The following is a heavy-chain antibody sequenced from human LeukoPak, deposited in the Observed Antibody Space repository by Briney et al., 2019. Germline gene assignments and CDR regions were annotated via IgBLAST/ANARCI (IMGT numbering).Heavy chain of an antibody. D-gene: IGHD3-22*01. CDR3: ARDKAPRWTYGLDNSRLIVMATDS. V-gene: IGHV1-18*01. CDR1: RYTFISYG. CDR2: ISPYDGST. J-gene: IGHJ5*01. Sequence: ASVTIVITATRYTFISYGISWVRQAPGQGLEWMGWISPYDGSTNFAQNLQGRVTMTTDTITSTAFMELRSLRFEDTALYYCARDKAPRWTYGLDNSRLIVMATDSSG.